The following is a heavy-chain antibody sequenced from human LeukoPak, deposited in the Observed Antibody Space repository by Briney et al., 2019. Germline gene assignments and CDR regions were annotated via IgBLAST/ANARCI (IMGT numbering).Heavy chain of an antibody. D-gene: IGHD3-10*01. J-gene: IGHJ4*02. CDR3: ARAGWIITSGIDY. V-gene: IGHV4-34*01. CDR1: GGSFSGYY. Sequence: SETLSLTCAVYGGSFSGYYWSWIRQPPGKGLEWIGEINHSGSTNYNPSLKSRVTISVDTSKNQFSLNLKSVTAADTAVYYCARAGWIITSGIDYWGQGALVTVSS. CDR2: INHSGST.